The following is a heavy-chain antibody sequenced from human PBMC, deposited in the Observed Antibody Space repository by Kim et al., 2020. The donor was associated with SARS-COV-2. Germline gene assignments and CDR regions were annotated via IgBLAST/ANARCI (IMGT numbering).Heavy chain of an antibody. J-gene: IGHJ5*02. Sequence: SVKVSCKASGGTFSSYAISWVRQAPGQGLEWMGGIIPIFGTANYAQKFQGRVTITADESTSTAYMELSSLRSEDTAVYYCARDYYDSSGYYDNWFDPWGQGTLVTVSS. D-gene: IGHD3-22*01. CDR1: GGTFSSYA. CDR3: ARDYYDSSGYYDNWFDP. V-gene: IGHV1-69*13. CDR2: IIPIFGTA.